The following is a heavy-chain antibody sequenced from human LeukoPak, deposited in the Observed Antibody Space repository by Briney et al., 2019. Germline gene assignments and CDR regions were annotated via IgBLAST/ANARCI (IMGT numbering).Heavy chain of an antibody. CDR2: INSDSTST. CDR3: ARGAYSFDY. J-gene: IGHJ4*02. D-gene: IGHD4-11*01. V-gene: IGHV3-74*01. Sequence: GGSLRLSCSASGFTISSLWMHWVRQAPGKGLVWVARINSDSTSTSYVGSVKGRFTISRDNAKNTVYLQMSSLRADDTAIYYCARGAYSFDYWGQGILVTVSS. CDR1: GFTISSLW.